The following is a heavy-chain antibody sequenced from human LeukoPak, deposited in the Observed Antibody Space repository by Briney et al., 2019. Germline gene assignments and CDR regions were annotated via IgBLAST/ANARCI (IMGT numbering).Heavy chain of an antibody. J-gene: IGHJ5*02. CDR3: ARSDRYSSGWTGWFDP. Sequence: SETLSLTCTVSGGSISSSSYYWGWIRQPPGKGLEWIGSIYYSGSTYYNPSLKCRVTISVDTSKNQFSLKLSSVTAADTAVYYCARSDRYSSGWTGWFDPWGQGTLVTVSS. V-gene: IGHV4-39*07. D-gene: IGHD6-19*01. CDR1: GGSISSSSYY. CDR2: IYYSGST.